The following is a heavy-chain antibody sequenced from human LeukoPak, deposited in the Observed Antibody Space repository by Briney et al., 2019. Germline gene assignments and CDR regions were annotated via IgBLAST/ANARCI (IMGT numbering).Heavy chain of an antibody. V-gene: IGHV4-59*01. CDR2: IYYSGSA. CDR3: ARDSSIAAHYFDY. Sequence: PSETLSLTCTVSGGSISSYYWSWIRQPPGKGLEWIGYIYYSGSAKYNPSLKSRVTISVDTSKNQFSLKLSSVTAADTAVYFCARDSSIAAHYFDYWGQGTQVTVSS. J-gene: IGHJ4*02. D-gene: IGHD6-6*01. CDR1: GGSISSYY.